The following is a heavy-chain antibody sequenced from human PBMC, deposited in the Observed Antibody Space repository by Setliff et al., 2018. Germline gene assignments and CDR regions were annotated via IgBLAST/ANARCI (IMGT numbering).Heavy chain of an antibody. CDR3: ARMAVRVASRPSSPLDYYYY. D-gene: IGHD6-6*01. Sequence: SETLSLTCTVSGGSFTTYYWSWIRQSPGKGLEWIGYIYYSGSTNYNPSLKSRVSISVDTSKSQSSLTLRSLTAADTAVYYCARMAVRVASRPSSPLDYYYY. V-gene: IGHV4-59*08. CDR2: IYYSGST. CDR1: GGSFTTYY. J-gene: IGHJ6*01.